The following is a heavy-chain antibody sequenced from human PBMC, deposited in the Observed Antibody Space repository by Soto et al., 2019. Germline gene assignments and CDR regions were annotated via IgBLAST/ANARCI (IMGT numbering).Heavy chain of an antibody. Sequence: QVQLQESGPGLVKPSQTLSLTCTVSGGSISSGGYYWSWIRQHPGKGLEWIGYIYYSGSTYYNPSRKGRVTISGGTSKNHSSLKLSSVTAADTAVYYCARALTTVTLFDPWGQGTLVTVSS. V-gene: IGHV4-31*03. CDR3: ARALTTVTLFDP. J-gene: IGHJ5*02. D-gene: IGHD4-17*01. CDR1: GGSISSGGYY. CDR2: IYYSGST.